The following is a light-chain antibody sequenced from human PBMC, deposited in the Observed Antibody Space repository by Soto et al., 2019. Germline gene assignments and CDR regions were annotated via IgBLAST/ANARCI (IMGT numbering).Light chain of an antibody. J-gene: IGKJ5*01. Sequence: EIVLTQSPGILSLSPGERATLSCRASQSVSASYLAWYQHKPGQAPRLLIYAASSRATGIPDRFSGSGSGTDFTLTVSRLEPEDFAVYYCQQYGNSPAITFGQGTRLEIK. V-gene: IGKV3-20*01. CDR3: QQYGNSPAIT. CDR1: QSVSASY. CDR2: AAS.